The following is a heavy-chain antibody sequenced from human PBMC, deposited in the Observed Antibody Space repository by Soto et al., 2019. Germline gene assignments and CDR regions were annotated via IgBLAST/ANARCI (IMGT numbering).Heavy chain of an antibody. V-gene: IGHV3-33*01. CDR2: IWYDGSNK. Sequence: GGSLRLSCAASGFTFSSYGMHWVRQAPGKGLEWVAVIWYDGSNKYYADSVKGRFTISRDNSKNTLYLQMNSLRAEDTAVYYCAREYYDYVWGSYRSSNAIDYWGQGTLVTVSS. J-gene: IGHJ4*02. CDR3: AREYYDYVWGSYRSSNAIDY. D-gene: IGHD3-16*02. CDR1: GFTFSSYG.